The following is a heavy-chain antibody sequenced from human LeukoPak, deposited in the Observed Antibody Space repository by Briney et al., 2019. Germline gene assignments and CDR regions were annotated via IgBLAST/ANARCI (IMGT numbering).Heavy chain of an antibody. CDR3: ASEGLDENYYYYYMDV. CDR1: SYSITIGYY. CDR2: IYYSGST. Sequence: PSETLSLTCAVSSYSITIGYYWGWIRQPPGKGLEWIGSIYYSGSTYYNPSLKSRVTISVDTSKNQFSLKLSSVTAADTTVYYCASEGLDENYYYYYMDVWGKGTTVTVSS. J-gene: IGHJ6*03. V-gene: IGHV4-38-2*01. D-gene: IGHD6-19*01.